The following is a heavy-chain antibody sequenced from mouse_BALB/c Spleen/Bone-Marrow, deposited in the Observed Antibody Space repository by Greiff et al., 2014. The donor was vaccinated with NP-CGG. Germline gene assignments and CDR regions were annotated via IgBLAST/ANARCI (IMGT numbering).Heavy chain of an antibody. CDR1: GYTFTSYW. V-gene: IGHV1-69*02. D-gene: IGHD2-4*01. Sequence: QVQLQQPGAELVRPGASVKLSCKASGYTFTSYWINWVKQRPGQGLEWIGNIYPSDSYTNYNQKFKDKATLTVDKSSSTAYMQLSNPTSEDSAVYYCTRTYDYDEGGFDYWGQGTTLTVSS. CDR3: TRTYDYDEGGFDY. J-gene: IGHJ2*01. CDR2: IYPSDSYT.